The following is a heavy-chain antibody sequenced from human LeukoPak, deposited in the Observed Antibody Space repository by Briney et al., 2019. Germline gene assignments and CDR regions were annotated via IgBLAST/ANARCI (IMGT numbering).Heavy chain of an antibody. CDR1: GVSINSTSYY. CDR2: IYYSGST. J-gene: IGHJ4*02. Sequence: SETLSLTCSVSGVSINSTSYYWDWIRQPPGKGLEWIGNIYYSGSTNYNPSLKSRVTISVDTSKNQFSLKLSSVTAADTAVYYCARVIWFGDNQYYFDYWGQGTLVTVSS. D-gene: IGHD3-10*01. V-gene: IGHV4-61*05. CDR3: ARVIWFGDNQYYFDY.